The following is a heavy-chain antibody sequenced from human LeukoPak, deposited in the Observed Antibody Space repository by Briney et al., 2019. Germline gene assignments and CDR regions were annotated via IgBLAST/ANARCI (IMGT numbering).Heavy chain of an antibody. J-gene: IGHJ4*02. CDR3: ARGGPVGAYFDY. V-gene: IGHV1-69*05. D-gene: IGHD1-26*01. CDR1: GGTFISYA. CDR2: IIPIFGTA. Sequence: SVKVACKASGGTFISYAISWVRQAPGQGLEWMGRIIPIFGTANYAQKFQGRVTITTDESTSIAYMELSSLRSEDTAVYYCARGGPVGAYFDYWGQGTLVTVSS.